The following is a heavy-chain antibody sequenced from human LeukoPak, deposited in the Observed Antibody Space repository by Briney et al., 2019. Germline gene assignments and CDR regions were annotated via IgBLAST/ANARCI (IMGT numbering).Heavy chain of an antibody. D-gene: IGHD5-18*01. CDR2: ISGSGGST. Sequence: GGSLRLSCAASGFTLSSYAMSWVRQAPGKGLGWVSAISGSGGSTYYADSVKGRFTISRDNSKNTMYLQMNRLRAEDTAVYYCAKGAYSYGISSENYWGQGTLVTVSS. CDR3: AKGAYSYGISSENY. V-gene: IGHV3-23*01. CDR1: GFTLSSYA. J-gene: IGHJ4*02.